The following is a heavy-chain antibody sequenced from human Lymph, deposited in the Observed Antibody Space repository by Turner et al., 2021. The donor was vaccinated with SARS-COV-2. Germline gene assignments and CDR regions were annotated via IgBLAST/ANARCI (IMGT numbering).Heavy chain of an antibody. CDR2: ISGDGGGT. J-gene: IGHJ4*02. Sequence: EVQLVESGGGVVQPGGSLRTGCAASGFAFDDYGMHWVRQAPGKGLEWVSLISGDGGGTYYADSVKGRFTISRDNSKNSLSLQMNSLRAEDTALYYCAKDPGYCSGGSCYSRTYFDFWGQGTLVTVSA. D-gene: IGHD2-15*01. V-gene: IGHV3-43*02. CDR1: GFAFDDYG. CDR3: AKDPGYCSGGSCYSRTYFDF.